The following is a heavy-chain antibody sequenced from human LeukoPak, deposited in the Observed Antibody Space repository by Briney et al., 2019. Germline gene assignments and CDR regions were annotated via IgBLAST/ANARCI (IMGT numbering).Heavy chain of an antibody. CDR1: GFTFSSYA. Sequence: PGGSLRLSCAASGFTFSSYAMSWVRQAPGKGLEWVAGISDRGSRTNYADSVKGRFTTSTDHPKNTLYLQMNSLRAEDTAVYFCAKRGVVIRVILVGFHKEAYYFDSWGQGALVTVSS. J-gene: IGHJ4*02. V-gene: IGHV3-23*01. CDR2: ISDRGSRT. CDR3: AKRGVVIRVILVGFHKEAYYFDS. D-gene: IGHD3-22*01.